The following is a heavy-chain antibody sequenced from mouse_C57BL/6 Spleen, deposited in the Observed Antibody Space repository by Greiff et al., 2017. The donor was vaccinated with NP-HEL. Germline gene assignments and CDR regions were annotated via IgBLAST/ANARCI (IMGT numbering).Heavy chain of an antibody. CDR3: ARRRVYYGGMDY. CDR1: GYTFTTYP. Sequence: VKLVESGAELVKPGASVKMSCKASGYTFTTYPIEWMKQNHGKSLEWIGNFHPYNDDTKYNEKFKGKATLTVEKSSSTVYLELSRLTSDDSAVYYCARRRVYYGGMDYWGQGTSVTVSS. J-gene: IGHJ4*01. CDR2: FHPYNDDT. D-gene: IGHD2-1*01. V-gene: IGHV1-47*01.